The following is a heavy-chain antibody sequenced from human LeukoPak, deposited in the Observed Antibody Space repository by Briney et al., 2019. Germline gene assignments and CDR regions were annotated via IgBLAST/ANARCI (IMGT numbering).Heavy chain of an antibody. CDR2: TYPGDSDT. J-gene: IGHJ3*02. D-gene: IGHD6-6*01. V-gene: IGHV5-51*01. CDR3: AGGPYSSSPMGFEGAISDAFDI. Sequence: GESLKISCKGSGYSFTSYWIGWVRQMPGKGLEWMGITYPGDSDTRYSPSFQGQVTISADKSISTAYLQWSSLKASDTAMYYCAGGPYSSSPMGFEGAISDAFDIWGQGTMVTVSS. CDR1: GYSFTSYW.